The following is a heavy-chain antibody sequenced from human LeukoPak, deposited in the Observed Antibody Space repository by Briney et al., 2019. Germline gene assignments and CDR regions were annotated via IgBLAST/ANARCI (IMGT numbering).Heavy chain of an antibody. D-gene: IGHD1-26*01. CDR3: ARALPSPLYSGSYADAFDI. J-gene: IGHJ3*02. V-gene: IGHV3-21*01. CDR2: FSSSSSYI. CDR1: GFTFSSYS. Sequence: GGSLRLSCAASGFTFSSYSMNWVRQAPGKGLEWVSSFSSSSSYIYYADSVKGRFTISRDNAKNSLYLQMNSLRAEDTAVYYCARALPSPLYSGSYADAFDIWGQGTMVTVSS.